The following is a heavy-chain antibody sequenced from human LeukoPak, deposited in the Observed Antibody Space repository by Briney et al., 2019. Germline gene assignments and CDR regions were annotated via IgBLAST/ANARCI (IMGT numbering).Heavy chain of an antibody. CDR3: ARAYHSSWYLNWFDP. D-gene: IGHD6-13*01. Sequence: SETLSLTCTVSGGSISSYYWSWIRQPPGKGLEWIGYIYDSGSTNYNPSLKSRVTISVDTSKNQFSLNMSSVTAADTAVYYCARAYHSSWYLNWFDPWGQGTLVTVSS. J-gene: IGHJ5*02. V-gene: IGHV4-59*01. CDR1: GGSISSYY. CDR2: IYDSGST.